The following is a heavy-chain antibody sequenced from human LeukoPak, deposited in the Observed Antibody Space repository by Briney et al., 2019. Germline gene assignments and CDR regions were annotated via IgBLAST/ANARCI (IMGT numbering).Heavy chain of an antibody. D-gene: IGHD1-26*01. CDR3: ARDLSGSLYY. V-gene: IGHV3-30*19. CDR2: ISYDGSNK. Sequence: GGSLRLSCEGSGFPFKTYGMHWVRQAPGKGLEWVAVISYDGSNKYYADSVKGRFTISRDNSKNTLYLQMNSLRAEDTAVYYCARDLSGSLYYWGQGTLVTVSS. CDR1: GFPFKTYG. J-gene: IGHJ4*02.